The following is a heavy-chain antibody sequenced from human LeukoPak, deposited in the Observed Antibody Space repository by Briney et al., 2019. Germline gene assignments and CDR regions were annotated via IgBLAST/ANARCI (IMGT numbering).Heavy chain of an antibody. J-gene: IGHJ6*03. CDR3: ARDFWSGDYSNFYYYYYMDV. Sequence: ASVKVSCKASGYTFTSYYMHWVRQAPGQGLEWMGIINPSGGSTSYAQKFQGRVTMTRDTSTSTVYMELRSLRSEDTAVYYCARDFWSGDYSNFYYYYYMDVWGKGTTVTVSS. D-gene: IGHD4-11*01. CDR1: GYTFTSYY. CDR2: INPSGGST. V-gene: IGHV1-46*01.